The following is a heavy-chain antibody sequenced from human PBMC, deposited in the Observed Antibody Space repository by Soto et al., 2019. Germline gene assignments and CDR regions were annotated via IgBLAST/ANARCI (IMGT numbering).Heavy chain of an antibody. Sequence: QVQLVQSGAEVKKPGSSVKVSCKASGGTFSSYAISWVRQAPGQGLEWMGGIIPIFGTANYAQKFQGRVTITAAESTSTAYMELSSLRSEDTAVYYCARDSVAAAACYYYYGMDVWGQGTTVTVSS. V-gene: IGHV1-69*01. CDR1: GGTFSSYA. J-gene: IGHJ6*02. D-gene: IGHD6-13*01. CDR2: IIPIFGTA. CDR3: ARDSVAAAACYYYYGMDV.